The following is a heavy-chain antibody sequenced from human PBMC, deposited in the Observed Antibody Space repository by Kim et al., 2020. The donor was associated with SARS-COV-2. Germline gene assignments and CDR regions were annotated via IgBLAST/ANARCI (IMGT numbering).Heavy chain of an antibody. CDR3: ARGRDGYNPYYFDY. D-gene: IGHD5-12*01. Sequence: LSRKSRVTIAVDTSKNQFSLKLSSVTAADTAVYYCARGRDGYNPYYFDYWGQGTLVTVSS. J-gene: IGHJ4*02. V-gene: IGHV4-59*09.